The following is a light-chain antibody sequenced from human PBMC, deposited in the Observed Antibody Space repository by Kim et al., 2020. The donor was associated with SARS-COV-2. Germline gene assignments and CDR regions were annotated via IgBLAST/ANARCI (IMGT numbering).Light chain of an antibody. CDR2: RNN. CDR3: SAWDSSLSAWV. J-gene: IGLJ3*02. CDR1: SKKVSNQG. V-gene: IGLV10-54*01. Sequence: RQTAALTCTGNSKKVSNQGAAWPRQSRGQPPKLLSCRNNHRPSGIAEKLSASGSGNTASLTITGLQPEDETDYYCSAWDSSLSAWVFGGGTKLTVL.